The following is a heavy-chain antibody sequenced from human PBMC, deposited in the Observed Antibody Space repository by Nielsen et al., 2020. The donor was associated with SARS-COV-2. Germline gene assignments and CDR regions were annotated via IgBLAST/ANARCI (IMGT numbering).Heavy chain of an antibody. V-gene: IGHV3-23*01. Sequence: GESLKISCAASGFTFSSYAMSWVRQAPGKGLEWVSAISGSGGSTYYADSVKGRFTISRDNSKNTLYLQMNSLRAEDTAVYYCAKMGRDYYGSGSYYTGRYYCYGMDVWGQGTTVTVSS. CDR2: ISGSGGST. J-gene: IGHJ6*02. D-gene: IGHD3-10*01. CDR1: GFTFSSYA. CDR3: AKMGRDYYGSGSYYTGRYYCYGMDV.